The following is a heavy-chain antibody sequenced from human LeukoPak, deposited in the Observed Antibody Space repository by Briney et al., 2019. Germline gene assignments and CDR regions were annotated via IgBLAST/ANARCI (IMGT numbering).Heavy chain of an antibody. CDR2: IYGSGII. Sequence: PSETLSLTCTVSGGSISSYYWSWIRQPAGKALEWIGRIYGSGIITYNPSLKSRVNMSVDTSTNHVFLRLTSVTAADTAVYYCARDSGTMGEVKFDPWGQGLLVTVSS. CDR1: GGSISSYY. D-gene: IGHD3-10*01. J-gene: IGHJ5*02. V-gene: IGHV4-4*07. CDR3: ARDSGTMGEVKFDP.